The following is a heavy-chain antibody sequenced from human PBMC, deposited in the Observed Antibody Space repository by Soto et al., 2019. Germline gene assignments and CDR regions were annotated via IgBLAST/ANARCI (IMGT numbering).Heavy chain of an antibody. CDR3: ARRPPAAAHYDY. J-gene: IGHJ4*02. V-gene: IGHV4-39*01. CDR1: GGSISSSSYY. CDR2: IYYSGST. Sequence: QLQLQESGPGLVKPSETLSLTCTVSGGSISSSSYYWGWIRQPPGQGLEWIGSIYYSGSTYYNPSLKRRFTISVDTSKNQFSLKLSSVTAADTAVYYCARRPPAAAHYDYWGQGTLVTVSS. D-gene: IGHD6-13*01.